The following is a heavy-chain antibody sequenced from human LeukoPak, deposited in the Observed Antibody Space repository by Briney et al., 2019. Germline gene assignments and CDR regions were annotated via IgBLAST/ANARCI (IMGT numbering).Heavy chain of an antibody. CDR3: ARDWDPDIVVVPAAIRTDNYYYYYMDV. Sequence: GASVKVSCKASGYTFTSYYMHWVRQAPGQGLEWMGIINPSGGSTSYAQKFQGRVTMTRDMSTSTVYMELSSLRSEDTAVYYCARDWDPDIVVVPAAIRTDNYYYYYMDVWGKGTTVTVSS. V-gene: IGHV1-46*01. J-gene: IGHJ6*03. D-gene: IGHD2-2*02. CDR2: INPSGGST. CDR1: GYTFTSYY.